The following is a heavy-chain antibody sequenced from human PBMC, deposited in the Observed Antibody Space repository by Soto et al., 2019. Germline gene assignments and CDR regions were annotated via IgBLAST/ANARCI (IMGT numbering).Heavy chain of an antibody. CDR3: ARDRLKAPYDSSGYLDY. CDR2: IYHSGIT. V-gene: IGHV4-30-2*01. D-gene: IGHD3-22*01. Sequence: PSETLSLTCAVSGDSISSNGYSWSWIRQPPGRGLEWIGYIYHSGITYYNPSLKSRVTISVDRSKNQFSLKLSSVTAADTAVYYCARDRLKAPYDSSGYLDYWGRGTLVTVSS. J-gene: IGHJ4*02. CDR1: GDSISSNGYS.